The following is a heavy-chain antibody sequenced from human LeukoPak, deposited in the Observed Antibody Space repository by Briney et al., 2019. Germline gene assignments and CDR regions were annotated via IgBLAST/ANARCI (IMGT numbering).Heavy chain of an antibody. Sequence: GGSLRLSCAASGFTFSSYAMSWVRQAPGKGLEWVSAISGSGGSTYYADSVKGRFTISRDNSKNTLYLQMNSLRAEDTAVYYCAKVYFPASHYYYYMDVWGKGTTVTVSS. J-gene: IGHJ6*03. V-gene: IGHV3-23*01. CDR3: AKVYFPASHYYYYMDV. CDR1: GFTFSSYA. D-gene: IGHD2-8*01. CDR2: ISGSGGST.